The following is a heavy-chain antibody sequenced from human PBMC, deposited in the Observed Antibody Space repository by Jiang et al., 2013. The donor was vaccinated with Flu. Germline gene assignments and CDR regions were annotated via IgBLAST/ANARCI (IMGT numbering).Heavy chain of an antibody. D-gene: IGHD3-3*01. J-gene: IGHJ5*02. CDR3: ARDKTYYDFWSGYARGWFDP. CDR2: INHSGST. V-gene: IGHV4-34*01. Sequence: LLKPSETLSLTCAVYGGSFSGYYWSWIRQPPGKGLEWIGEINHSGSTNYNPSLKSRVTISVDTSKNQFSLKLSSVTAADTAVYYCARDKTYYDFWSGYARGWFDPWGQGTLVTVSS. CDR1: GGSFSGYY.